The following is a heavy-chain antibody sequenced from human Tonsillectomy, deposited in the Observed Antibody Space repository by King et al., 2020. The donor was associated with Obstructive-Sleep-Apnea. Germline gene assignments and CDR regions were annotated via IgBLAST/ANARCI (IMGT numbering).Heavy chain of an antibody. CDR2: IYYSGST. CDR1: GASISSGDFY. Sequence: QLQESGPGLVKPSQTLSLTCTVSGASISSGDFYWSWIRQPPGKGLEWIGYIYYSGSTYYNPSLKSRVTISLDTSKNQFSLKLSSVTAADTAMYYCARARFEGGSYGNLAMWGYWGQGTLVTVSS. V-gene: IGHV4-30-4*01. CDR3: ARARFEGGSYGNLAMWGY. J-gene: IGHJ4*02. D-gene: IGHD1-26*01.